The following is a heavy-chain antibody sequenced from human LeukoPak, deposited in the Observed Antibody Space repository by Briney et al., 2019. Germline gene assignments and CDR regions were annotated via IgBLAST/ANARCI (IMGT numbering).Heavy chain of an antibody. CDR3: ARGLTLDAFDI. CDR1: GFTFSSYS. V-gene: IGHV3-21*01. Sequence: PGGSLRLSCAASGFTFSSYSVNWVRQAPGKGLEWVSSITSSSNYIFYADSVKGRFTISRDNAKNSLYLQVNSLRADDTAVYYCARGLTLDAFDIWGQGTMVTVSS. CDR2: ITSSSNYI. D-gene: IGHD3/OR15-3a*01. J-gene: IGHJ3*02.